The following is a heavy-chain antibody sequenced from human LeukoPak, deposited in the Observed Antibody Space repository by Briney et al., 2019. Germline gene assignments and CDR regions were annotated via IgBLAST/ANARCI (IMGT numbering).Heavy chain of an antibody. J-gene: IGHJ4*02. CDR1: GFTFSSYW. V-gene: IGHV3-74*01. D-gene: IGHD2-15*01. CDR3: ARDPLNCSGGSCYSFLFDY. CDR2: INSDGSST. Sequence: GGSLRLSCAASGFTFSSYWMHWVRQAPGKGLVWVSRINSDGSSTSYADSVKGRFTISRDNAKNTLYLQMNSLRAEDTAVYYCARDPLNCSGGSCYSFLFDYWGQGTLVTVSS.